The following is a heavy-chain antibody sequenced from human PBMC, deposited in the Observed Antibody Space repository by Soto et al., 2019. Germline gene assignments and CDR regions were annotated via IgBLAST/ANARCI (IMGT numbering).Heavy chain of an antibody. CDR3: ARTPLYCGGDCHMYGMDV. V-gene: IGHV1-18*01. D-gene: IGHD2-21*02. Sequence: ASVRVSYKASCHWFTSYDISWVRQAPGQGLEWMGWISAYNGNTNYAQKLQGRVTMTTDTSTSTAYMELRSLRSDDTAVYYCARTPLYCGGDCHMYGMDVWGQGTTVIVS. CDR2: ISAYNGNT. J-gene: IGHJ6*02. CDR1: CHWFTSYD.